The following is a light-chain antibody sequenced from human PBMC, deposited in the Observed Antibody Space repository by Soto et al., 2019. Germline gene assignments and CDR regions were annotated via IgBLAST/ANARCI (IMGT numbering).Light chain of an antibody. V-gene: IGKV4-1*01. J-gene: IGKJ4*01. CDR2: WAS. CDR1: QSLFFSPNNKNY. CDR3: QQYYSSPPGLT. Sequence: DIVMNQSPDSLAVSLGERATINCKSSQSLFFSPNNKNYLAWYQLKPGQPPKLLIYWASTREYGVPDRFSGSGSGTDFTLTISSLQAEDVAIYYWQQYYSSPPGLTFGGGTKVEIK.